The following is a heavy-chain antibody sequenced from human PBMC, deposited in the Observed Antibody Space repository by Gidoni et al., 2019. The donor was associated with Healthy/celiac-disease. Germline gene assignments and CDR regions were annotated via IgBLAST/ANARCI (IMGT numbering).Heavy chain of an antibody. CDR1: GGSISSGGYY. D-gene: IGHD1-7*01. J-gene: IGHJ4*02. V-gene: IGHV4-30-4*01. CDR3: ARGTTVGTGTTDY. CDR2: IYYSGST. Sequence: QVQLQESGPGLVKPSQTLSLTCAVSGGSISSGGYYWSWIRQPPGKGLEWIGYIYYSGSTYYNPSLKSRVTISVDTSKNQFSLKLSSVTAADTAVYYCARGTTVGTGTTDYWGQGTLVTVSS.